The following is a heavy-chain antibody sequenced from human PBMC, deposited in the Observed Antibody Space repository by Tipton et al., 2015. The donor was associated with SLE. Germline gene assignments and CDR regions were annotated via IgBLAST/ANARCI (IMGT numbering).Heavy chain of an antibody. V-gene: IGHV4-59*01. CDR1: GGSISSYY. Sequence: TLTLTCTVSGGSISSYYWSWIRQPPGKGLEWIGYIYYSGSTNYNPSLKSRVTISVDTSKNQFSLKLSSVTAADTAVYYCARVIPLGYCSSTSCYIGAFDIWGQGTMVTGSS. D-gene: IGHD2-2*02. CDR3: ARVIPLGYCSSTSCYIGAFDI. CDR2: IYYSGST. J-gene: IGHJ3*02.